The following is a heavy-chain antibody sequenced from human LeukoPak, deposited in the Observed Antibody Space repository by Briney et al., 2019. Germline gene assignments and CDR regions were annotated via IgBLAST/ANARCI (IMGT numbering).Heavy chain of an antibody. CDR1: GGSFSGYY. J-gene: IGHJ4*02. Sequence: SETLSLTCAVYGGSFSGYYWSWIRQPPGKGLEWIGEINHSGSTNYNPSLKSRVTISVDTSKSQFSLKLSSVTAADTAVYYCARSASGWEPYYFDYWGQGTLVTVSS. D-gene: IGHD1-26*01. CDR3: ARSASGWEPYYFDY. V-gene: IGHV4-34*01. CDR2: INHSGST.